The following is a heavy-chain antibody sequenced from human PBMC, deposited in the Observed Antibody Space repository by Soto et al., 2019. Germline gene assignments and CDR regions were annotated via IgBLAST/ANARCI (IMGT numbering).Heavy chain of an antibody. Sequence: ASVKVSCKASGYTFTSYGISWVRQAPGQGLEWMGWISAYNGNTNYAQKLQGRVTMTTDTSTSTAYMELSSLRSEDTAVYYCARSYYDILTGREPYYFDYWGQGTLVTVSS. V-gene: IGHV1-18*01. J-gene: IGHJ4*02. CDR2: ISAYNGNT. CDR1: GYTFTSYG. CDR3: ARSYYDILTGREPYYFDY. D-gene: IGHD3-9*01.